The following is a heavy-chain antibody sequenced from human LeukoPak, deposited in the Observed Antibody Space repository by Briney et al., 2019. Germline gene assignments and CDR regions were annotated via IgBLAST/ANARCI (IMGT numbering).Heavy chain of an antibody. CDR2: INAGNGNT. V-gene: IGHV1-3*01. CDR3: ARSGTTGWLIDY. Sequence: ASVKVSCKASGYTFTSYAMHWVRQAPGQRLEWMGWINAGNGNTKYSQKFQGRVTITRDTSASTAYMELSSLRSEDTGVYYCARSGTTGWLIDYWGQGTLVTVSS. J-gene: IGHJ4*02. CDR1: GYTFTSYA. D-gene: IGHD1-1*01.